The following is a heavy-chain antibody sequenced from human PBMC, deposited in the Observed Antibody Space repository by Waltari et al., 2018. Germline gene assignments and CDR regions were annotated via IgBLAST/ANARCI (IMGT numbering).Heavy chain of an antibody. D-gene: IGHD4-17*01. CDR2: ISSSSSYI. CDR1: GFTFSSYS. V-gene: IGHV3-21*01. Sequence: EVQLVESGGGLVKPGGSLRLSCAASGFTFSSYSMNWVRQAPGKGLEWFSSISSSSSYIYYADSVKGRFTISRDNAKNSLYLQMNSLRAEDTAVYYCARGDGDFRGYFDYWGQGTLVTVSS. CDR3: ARGDGDFRGYFDY. J-gene: IGHJ4*02.